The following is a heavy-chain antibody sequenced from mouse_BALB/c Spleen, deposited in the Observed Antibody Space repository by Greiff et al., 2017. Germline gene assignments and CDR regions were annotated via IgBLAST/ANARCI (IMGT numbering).Heavy chain of an antibody. CDR1: GYSFTSYW. D-gene: IGHD1-1*01. CDR2: ILPGSGST. J-gene: IGHJ4*01. Sequence: VQLQQPGAELVRPGASVKLSCKASGYSFTSYWMNWVKQRPGHGLEWIGEILPGSGSTNYNEKFKGKATFTADTSSNTAYMQLSSLTSEDSAVYYCARTTVVATRPHYYAMDYWGQGTSVTVSS. V-gene: IGHV1-9*01. CDR3: ARTTVVATRPHYYAMDY.